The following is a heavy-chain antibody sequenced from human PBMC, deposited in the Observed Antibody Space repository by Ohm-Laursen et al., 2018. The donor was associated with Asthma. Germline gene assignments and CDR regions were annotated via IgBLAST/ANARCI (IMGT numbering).Heavy chain of an antibody. Sequence: SLRLSCSASGYTFSRYSIHWVRQIPGKGLEWVASISTASSFIYYADSVRGRFTVSRDNAKNSMDLQMDRLRAEDTAVYYCARGMLISGVVITAYDNWGQGVLVNVSS. D-gene: IGHD3-3*01. CDR1: GYTFSRYS. V-gene: IGHV3-21*01. CDR2: ISTASSFI. CDR3: ARGMLISGVVITAYDN. J-gene: IGHJ4*02.